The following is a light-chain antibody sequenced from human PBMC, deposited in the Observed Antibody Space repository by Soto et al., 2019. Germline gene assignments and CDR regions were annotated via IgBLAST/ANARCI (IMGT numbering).Light chain of an antibody. CDR3: QPYNSYSAA. CDR2: KAS. Sequence: DSQRTQSPSSLSGSVGDRVTTTCRASQTISSWLAWYQQKPGKAPKLLIYKASTLKSGVPSRFSGSGSGTEFTLTICSLQPDAFSAYYGQPYNSYSAALGHGA. CDR1: QTISSW. V-gene: IGKV1-5*03. J-gene: IGKJ2*01.